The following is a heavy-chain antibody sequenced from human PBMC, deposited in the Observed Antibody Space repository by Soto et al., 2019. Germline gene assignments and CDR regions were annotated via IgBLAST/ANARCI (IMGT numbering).Heavy chain of an antibody. CDR1: GFTFSSYG. J-gene: IGHJ4*02. Sequence: ESGGGVVQPGRSLRLSCAASGFTFSSYGMHWVRQAPGKGLEWVAVIWYDGSNKYYADSVKGRFTISRDNSKNTLYLQMNSLRAEDTAVYYCARDILTGYYCPDYWGQGTLVTVSS. CDR3: ARDILTGYYCPDY. CDR2: IWYDGSNK. D-gene: IGHD3-9*01. V-gene: IGHV3-33*01.